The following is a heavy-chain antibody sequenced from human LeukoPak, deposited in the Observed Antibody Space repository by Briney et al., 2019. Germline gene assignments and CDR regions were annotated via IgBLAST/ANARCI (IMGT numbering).Heavy chain of an antibody. Sequence: VASVKVSCKASGFTFTSSAMQWVRQARGQRLEWIGWIVVGSGNTNYAQMLQERVTITRDMSTSTAYMELSSLTSEDTAVYYCAASPSVTSGYYYGMDVWGQGTPVTVSS. CDR3: AASPSVTSGYYYGMDV. CDR2: IVVGSGNT. D-gene: IGHD3-9*01. V-gene: IGHV1-58*02. CDR1: GFTFTSSA. J-gene: IGHJ6*02.